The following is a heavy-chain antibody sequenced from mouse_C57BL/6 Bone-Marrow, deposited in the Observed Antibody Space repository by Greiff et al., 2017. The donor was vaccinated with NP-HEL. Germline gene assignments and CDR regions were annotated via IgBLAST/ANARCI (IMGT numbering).Heavy chain of an antibody. D-gene: IGHD1-3*01. CDR1: GYTFTSYW. CDR3: ARTNAYYFDD. V-gene: IGHV1-50*01. J-gene: IGHJ2*01. Sequence: QVQLQQPGAELVKPGASVKLSCKASGYTFTSYWMQWVKQRPGQGLEWIGEIDPSDSYTNYNQKFKGKATLTVDTSSSTAYMQLSSLTSEDSAVYYCARTNAYYFDDWGKGTTLTVSS. CDR2: IDPSDSYT.